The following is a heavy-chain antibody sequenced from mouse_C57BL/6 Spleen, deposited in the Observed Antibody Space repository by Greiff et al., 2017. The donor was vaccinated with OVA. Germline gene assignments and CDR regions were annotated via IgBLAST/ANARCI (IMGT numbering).Heavy chain of an antibody. J-gene: IGHJ1*03. D-gene: IGHD2-13*01. CDR2: INYDGSST. V-gene: IGHV5-16*01. Sequence: EVKLMESEGGLVQPGSSMKLSCTASGFTFSDYYMAWVRQVPEKGLEWVANINYDGSSTYYLDSLKSRFIISRDNAKNILYLQMSSLKSEDTTTYYCAREGDYFVSYWYFDVWGTGTTVTVSS. CDR3: AREGDYFVSYWYFDV. CDR1: GFTFSDYY.